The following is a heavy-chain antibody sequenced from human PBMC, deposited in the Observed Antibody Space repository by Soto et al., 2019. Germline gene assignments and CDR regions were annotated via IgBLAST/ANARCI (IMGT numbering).Heavy chain of an antibody. Sequence: EAQLVESGGGLVEPGGSLRVSCAASGFSFSDAWMIWVRQAPGKGLEWVGRIKSKAHGETADYAAPVKGRFTISRDDSKNTVYLQMNSLKIEVTAVYYCTTGVDGYNPFDYWGQGTLVTVSS. CDR1: GFSFSDAW. J-gene: IGHJ4*02. CDR2: IKSKAHGETA. D-gene: IGHD5-12*01. CDR3: TTGVDGYNPFDY. V-gene: IGHV3-15*07.